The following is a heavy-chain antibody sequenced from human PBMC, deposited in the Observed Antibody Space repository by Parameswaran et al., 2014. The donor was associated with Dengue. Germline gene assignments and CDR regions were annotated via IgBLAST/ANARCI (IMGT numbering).Heavy chain of an antibody. CDR2: VKPSGGST. CDR3: ARDSNNIVALPSFAFYYYGMDV. V-gene: IGHV1-46*01. D-gene: IGHD2-2*01. J-gene: IGHJ6*02. Sequence: WVRQAPGQGLEWMGVVKPSGGSTLYAQKFRGRLTMTRDTSTNTVYMQLNRLRSDDTAVYYCARDSNNIVALPSFAFYYYGMDVWGQGTTVTVSS.